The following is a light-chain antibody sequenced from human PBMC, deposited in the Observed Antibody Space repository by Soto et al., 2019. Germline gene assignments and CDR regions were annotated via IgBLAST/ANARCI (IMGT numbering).Light chain of an antibody. CDR3: CSYANSDTLV. J-gene: IGLJ3*02. CDR2: EVS. V-gene: IGLV2-23*02. Sequence: QSALTQPASVSGSPGQSITISCTGTSSDVGNYNLVSWYQHHPGKAPKLLIYEVSKRPSGASNRFSGSKSGNTASLTISGLQTEDEADYYCCSYANSDTLVFGGGTQLTVL. CDR1: SSDVGNYNL.